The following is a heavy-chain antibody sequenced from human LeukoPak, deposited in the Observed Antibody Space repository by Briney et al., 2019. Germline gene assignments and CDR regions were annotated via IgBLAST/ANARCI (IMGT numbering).Heavy chain of an antibody. Sequence: QPGRSLRLSCAASGFTFSSYGMHWVPQAPGKGLEWVAVISYDGSNKYYADSVKGRFTISRDNSKNTLYLQMNSLRAEDTAVYYCAKGSSGWYYFDYWGQGTLVTVSS. CDR2: ISYDGSNK. V-gene: IGHV3-30*18. CDR1: GFTFSSYG. J-gene: IGHJ4*02. D-gene: IGHD6-19*01. CDR3: AKGSSGWYYFDY.